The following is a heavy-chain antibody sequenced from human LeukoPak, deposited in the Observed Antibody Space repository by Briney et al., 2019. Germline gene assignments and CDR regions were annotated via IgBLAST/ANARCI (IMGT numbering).Heavy chain of an antibody. Sequence: PGGSLRLSCAASGFTFSDYYMSWIRQAPGKGLEWVSYISSSGNTKYYADSVKGRFTISRDNAKNSLYLQINSLRAEDTAVYYCATQKNDFWSGSSYDAFDIWGHGTMVIASS. D-gene: IGHD3-3*01. J-gene: IGHJ3*02. CDR2: ISSSGNTK. CDR3: ATQKNDFWSGSSYDAFDI. V-gene: IGHV3-11*01. CDR1: GFTFSDYY.